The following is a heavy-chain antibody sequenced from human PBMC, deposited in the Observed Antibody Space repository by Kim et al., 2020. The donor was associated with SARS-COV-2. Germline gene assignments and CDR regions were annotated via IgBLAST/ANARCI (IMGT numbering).Heavy chain of an antibody. J-gene: IGHJ6*02. CDR1: GGTFSSYA. CDR3: ARGPFSIAARPENYSYYGMAG. D-gene: IGHD6-6*01. V-gene: IGHV1-69*13. CDR2: IIPIFGTA. Sequence: SVKVSCKASGGTFSSYAISWVRQAPGQGLEWMGGIIPIFGTANYAQKFQGRVTITADESTSTAYMELSSLRSEDTAVYYCARGPFSIAARPENYSYYGMAGWGQGTPVTVPS.